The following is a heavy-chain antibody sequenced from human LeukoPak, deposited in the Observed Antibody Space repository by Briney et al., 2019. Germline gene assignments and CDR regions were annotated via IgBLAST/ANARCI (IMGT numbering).Heavy chain of an antibody. V-gene: IGHV1-46*01. J-gene: IGHJ4*02. Sequence: GASVKVSCKASGYTFTSYYMHRVRQAPGQGLEWMGIINPRGGSTSYAQKFQGRVTMTRDTSTSTVYMELSSLRSEDTAVYYCARGSSGWYSVAYWGQGTLVTVSS. CDR3: ARGSSGWYSVAY. CDR2: INPRGGST. CDR1: GYTFTSYY. D-gene: IGHD6-19*01.